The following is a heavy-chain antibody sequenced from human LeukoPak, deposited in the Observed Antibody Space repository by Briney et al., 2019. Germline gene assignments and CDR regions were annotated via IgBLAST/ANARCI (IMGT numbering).Heavy chain of an antibody. V-gene: IGHV1-69*05. Sequence: SVTVSCKASGGTFSSYAISWVRQAPGQGLEWMGGIIPIFGTANYAQKFQGRVTITTDESTSTAYMELSSLRSEDTAVYYCASGGYDSSGYSDAFDIWGQGTMVTVSS. CDR1: GGTFSSYA. CDR2: IIPIFGTA. D-gene: IGHD3-22*01. J-gene: IGHJ3*02. CDR3: ASGGYDSSGYSDAFDI.